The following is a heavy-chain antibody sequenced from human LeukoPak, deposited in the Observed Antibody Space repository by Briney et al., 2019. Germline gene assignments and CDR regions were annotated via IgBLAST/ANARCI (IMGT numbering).Heavy chain of an antibody. CDR1: GGSISSSSYY. CDR3: ARSPLQRYYYYYYMDV. V-gene: IGHV4-39*01. CDR2: ICYSGST. D-gene: IGHD6-25*01. Sequence: PSETLSLTCTVSGGSISSSSYYWGWIRQPPGKGLEWIGSICYSGSTYYNPSLKSRVTISVDTSKNQFSLKLSSVTAADTAVYYCARSPLQRYYYYYYMDVWGKGTTVTVSS. J-gene: IGHJ6*03.